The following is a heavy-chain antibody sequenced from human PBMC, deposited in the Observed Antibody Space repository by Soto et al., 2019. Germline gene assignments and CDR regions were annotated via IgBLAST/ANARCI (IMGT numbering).Heavy chain of an antibody. CDR1: GFTFSNYG. D-gene: IGHD6-13*01. Sequence: QVQLVESGGGVVQPGRSLRLSCAASGFTFSNYGMHWVRQAPGKGLEWVAVISYDGSYKYYADSVKGRFTISRDNSKNTLYLPMNGMTAEDTAVYYCAKEHRLYSSSPDFDYWGQGTLVTVSS. V-gene: IGHV3-30*18. CDR2: ISYDGSYK. J-gene: IGHJ4*02. CDR3: AKEHRLYSSSPDFDY.